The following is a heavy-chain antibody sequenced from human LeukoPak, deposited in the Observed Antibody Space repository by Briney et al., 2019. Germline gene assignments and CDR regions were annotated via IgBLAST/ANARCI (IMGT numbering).Heavy chain of an antibody. CDR2: IGSGGST. Sequence: GGSLRLSCAASGFTVTNNYMNWVRQAPGKGLEWVSAIGSGGSTYYADSVKGRFTISRDNSKNTLYLQMNSLRAEDTAVYYCAKGVTAAGSKPNYFDYRGQGTLGTVSS. V-gene: IGHV3-53*01. D-gene: IGHD6-13*01. CDR1: GFTVTNNY. J-gene: IGHJ4*02. CDR3: AKGVTAAGSKPNYFDY.